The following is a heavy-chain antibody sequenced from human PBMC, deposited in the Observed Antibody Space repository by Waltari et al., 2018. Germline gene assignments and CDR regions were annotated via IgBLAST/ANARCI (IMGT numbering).Heavy chain of an antibody. V-gene: IGHV4-61*02. CDR2: IYTSGST. CDR1: GGSISSGSYY. Sequence: QVQLQESGPGLVKPSQTLSLTCTVSGGSISSGSYYWSWIRQPAGKGLEWIGRIYTSGSTNYNPSLKSRVTISVDTSKNQFSLKLSSVTAADTAVYYSALIATMGFFFDYWGQGTLVTVSS. D-gene: IGHD2-21*01. J-gene: IGHJ4*02. CDR3: ALIATMGFFFDY.